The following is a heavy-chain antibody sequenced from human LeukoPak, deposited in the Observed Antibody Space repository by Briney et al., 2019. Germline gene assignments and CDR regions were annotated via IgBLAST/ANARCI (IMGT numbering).Heavy chain of an antibody. D-gene: IGHD3-22*01. CDR1: GYTFTGYY. Sequence: ASVKVSCKASGYTFTGYYMHWVRQAPGQGLEWMGRINPNSGGTNYAQKFQGRVTMTRDMSISTAYMELSRLRSDDTAVYYCARGMGDYYDSSGYPEFDPWGQGTLVTVSS. CDR2: INPNSGGT. CDR3: ARGMGDYYDSSGYPEFDP. V-gene: IGHV1-2*06. J-gene: IGHJ5*02.